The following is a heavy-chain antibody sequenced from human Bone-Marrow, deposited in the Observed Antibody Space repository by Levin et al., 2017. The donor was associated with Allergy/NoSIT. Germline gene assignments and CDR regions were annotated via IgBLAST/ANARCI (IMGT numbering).Heavy chain of an antibody. V-gene: IGHV5-51*01. CDR1: GDSFTNYC. CDR3: ATMGVSMMLVASLRGAFDI. J-gene: IGHJ3*02. D-gene: IGHD3-22*01. CDR2: IYPTDSHT. Sequence: GESLKISCQGSGDSFTNYCIAWVRHMPGKGLEWMGIIYPTDSHTRYSPSFQGQVTISADKSISTAYLQGSSLKASDTAIYYCATMGVSMMLVASLRGAFDIWGQGTMVTVSS.